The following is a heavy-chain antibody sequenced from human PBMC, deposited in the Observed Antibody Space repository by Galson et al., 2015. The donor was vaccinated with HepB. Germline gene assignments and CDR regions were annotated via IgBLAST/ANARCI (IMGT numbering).Heavy chain of an antibody. J-gene: IGHJ4*02. CDR1: GFIFSTYD. CDR3: AKTQPGGPMFQGITPFDRTPFDH. D-gene: IGHD3-9*01. V-gene: IGHV3-30*18. CDR2: ISYDGSDK. Sequence: SLRLSCAASGFIFSTYDMHWVRQAPGKGLEWVAVISYDGSDKYYADSVKGRFTLSRDSSKNTLYLQMNSLRAEDTAVYYCAKTQPGGPMFQGITPFDRTPFDHWGQGTLVTVSS.